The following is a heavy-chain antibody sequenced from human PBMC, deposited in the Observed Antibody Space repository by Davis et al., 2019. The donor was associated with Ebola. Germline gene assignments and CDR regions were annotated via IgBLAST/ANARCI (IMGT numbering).Heavy chain of an antibody. J-gene: IGHJ4*02. CDR2: ISAYNGNT. CDR3: ARAGYSNFFDY. V-gene: IGHV1-18*01. CDR1: GYTFTSYG. D-gene: IGHD5-18*01. Sequence: ASVKVSCKASGYTFTSYGISWVRQAPGQGLEWMGWISAYNGNTNYAQKLQGRVTVTTETSTSTAYMELRSLTSEDTAVYYCARAGYSNFFDYWGQGTLVTVSS.